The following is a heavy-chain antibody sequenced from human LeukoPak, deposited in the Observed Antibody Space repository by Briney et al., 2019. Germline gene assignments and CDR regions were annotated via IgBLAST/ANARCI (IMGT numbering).Heavy chain of an antibody. CDR1: GFTFSSYA. CDR2: ISVSGGST. Sequence: GRSLRLSWAPAGFTFSSYAMSWVRQAPGKGLEWVSSISVSGGSTYYADSVKGRSTISRDHSKNTLYLQMNSLRAEDTAVYYCAKDKGRFCSGGSCYSDAFDIWGQGTMVTVSS. D-gene: IGHD2-15*01. V-gene: IGHV3-23*01. J-gene: IGHJ3*02. CDR3: AKDKGRFCSGGSCYSDAFDI.